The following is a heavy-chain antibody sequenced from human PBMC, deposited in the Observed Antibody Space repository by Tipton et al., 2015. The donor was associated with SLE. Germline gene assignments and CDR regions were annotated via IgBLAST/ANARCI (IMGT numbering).Heavy chain of an antibody. J-gene: IGHJ5*02. CDR2: IHYSGRT. CDR3: ARDHHSWFDP. V-gene: IGHV4-39*07. D-gene: IGHD1-26*01. CDR1: GGSISSSSHY. Sequence: TLSLTCTVSGGSISSSSHYWSWIRQPPGKGLEWIGSIHYSGRTYYNPSLKSRVTISVDSSKNQFSLKLRYVTAADTAIYYCARDHHSWFDPWGQGTLVTVSS.